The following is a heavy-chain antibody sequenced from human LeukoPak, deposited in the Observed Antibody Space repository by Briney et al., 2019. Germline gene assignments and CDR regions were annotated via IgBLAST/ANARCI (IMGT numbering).Heavy chain of an antibody. CDR2: ISAYNGNT. CDR1: GYTFTSYG. V-gene: IGHV1-18*01. CDR3: ARAVNTAMVTPDY. D-gene: IGHD5-18*01. Sequence: ASVTVSCKSSGYTFTSYGISWVRQAHGQGLEWMGWISAYNGNTNYAQKLQGRVTMTTDTSTSTAYMELKSLRSDDTAVYYCARAVNTAMVTPDYWGQGTLVTVSS. J-gene: IGHJ4*02.